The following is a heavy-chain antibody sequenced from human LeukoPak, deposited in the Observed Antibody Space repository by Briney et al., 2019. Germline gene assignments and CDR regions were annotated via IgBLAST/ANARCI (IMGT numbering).Heavy chain of an antibody. J-gene: IGHJ4*02. D-gene: IGHD4-17*01. CDR3: ARDLSDYGDYYFDY. V-gene: IGHV1-2*02. CDR1: GYTFTGYF. Sequence: ASVKVSCKASGYTFTGYFMHWVRQAPGQGLEWMGWINPNSGGTNYAQKFQGRVTMTRDTSISTAYMELSRLRSDDTAVCYCARDLSDYGDYYFDYWGQGTLVTVSS. CDR2: INPNSGGT.